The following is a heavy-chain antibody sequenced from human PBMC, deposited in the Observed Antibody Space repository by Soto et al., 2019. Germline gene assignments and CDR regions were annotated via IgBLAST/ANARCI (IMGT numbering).Heavy chain of an antibody. J-gene: IGHJ4*02. V-gene: IGHV3-23*01. D-gene: IGHD1-26*01. CDR1: GFTFITFA. CDR2: ITGGSGFT. CDR3: AKSGPTNYFDF. Sequence: WGSLSLSCAPSGFTFITFAMNWVRQAPGKGLEWVSGITGGSGFTFYADSVKGRFTISRDDSENTLFLQMSSLRAEDTAKYYCAKSGPTNYFDFWGQGTLVTVSS.